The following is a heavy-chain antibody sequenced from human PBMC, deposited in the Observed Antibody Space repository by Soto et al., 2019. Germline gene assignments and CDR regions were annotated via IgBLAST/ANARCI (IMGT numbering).Heavy chain of an antibody. D-gene: IGHD5-12*01. V-gene: IGHV1-46*01. CDR2: INPSGGST. CDR3: ARDEQLVEMATIREAFDI. Sequence: ASVKVSCKASGYTFTSYYMHWVRQAPGQGLEWMGIINPSGGSTSYAQKFQGRVTMTRDTSTSTVYMELSSLRSEDTAVYYCARDEQLVEMATIREAFDIWGQGTMVTVSS. CDR1: GYTFTSYY. J-gene: IGHJ3*02.